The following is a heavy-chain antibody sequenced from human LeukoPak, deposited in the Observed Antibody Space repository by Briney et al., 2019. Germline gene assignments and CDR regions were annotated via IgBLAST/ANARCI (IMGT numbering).Heavy chain of an antibody. J-gene: IGHJ6*03. V-gene: IGHV3-23*01. CDR3: AKDGQLYYYYMDV. D-gene: IGHD1-1*01. CDR2: ITGSGGGT. CDR1: GFTFNNYA. Sequence: GGSLRLSCAASGFTFNNYAMSWVRQAPGKGLEWVSGITGSGGGTNYADSVKGRFIISRDNSKNTLYLQMNSLRAEDTAAYYCAKDGQLYYYYMDVWGKGTTVTVSS.